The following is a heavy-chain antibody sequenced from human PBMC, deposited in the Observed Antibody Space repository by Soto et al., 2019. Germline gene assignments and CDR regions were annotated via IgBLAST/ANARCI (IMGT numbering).Heavy chain of an antibody. Sequence: QVQLVQSGAEVRKPGASVKVSCKASGYTFTTYGISWVRQAPGQGLEWMGWISGYNGHTKYAQKFQGRVTMTTDTSTRTVYMALLSLRSDDTAVYYCSREGEMPYYYYGLDVWGQGTTVTVSS. CDR2: ISGYNGHT. CDR1: GYTFTTYG. CDR3: SREGEMPYYYYGLDV. D-gene: IGHD3-16*01. J-gene: IGHJ6*02. V-gene: IGHV1-18*01.